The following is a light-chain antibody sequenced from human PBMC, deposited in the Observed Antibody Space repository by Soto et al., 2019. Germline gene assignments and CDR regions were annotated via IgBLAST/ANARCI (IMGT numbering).Light chain of an antibody. Sequence: QSALAQPASVSGSPGQSITISCTGTSSDVGGYNYVSWYQQHPGKAPKLMIYEVSERPSGVSNRFSGSKSGNTASLTISGLRAEDEADYYCSSDAGTNTYVFGNGTKLTV. CDR3: SSDAGTNTYV. CDR2: EVS. V-gene: IGLV2-14*01. J-gene: IGLJ1*01. CDR1: SSDVGGYNY.